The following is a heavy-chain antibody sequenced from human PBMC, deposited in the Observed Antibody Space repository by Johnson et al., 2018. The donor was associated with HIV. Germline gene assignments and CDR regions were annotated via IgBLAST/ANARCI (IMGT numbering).Heavy chain of an antibody. V-gene: IGHV3-30-3*01. CDR2: ISYDGSNK. CDR1: GFTFSSYA. D-gene: IGHD6-19*01. CDR3: AKDIGYSSGLGNTAFDM. Sequence: QMLLVESGGGVVQPGRSLRLSCAASGFTFSSYAMHWVRQAPGKGLEWVAVISYDGSNKYYADSVKGRFTISRDNSKNTLYLQMNSLRAEDTAVYYCAKDIGYSSGLGNTAFDMWGLGTMVTVSS. J-gene: IGHJ3*02.